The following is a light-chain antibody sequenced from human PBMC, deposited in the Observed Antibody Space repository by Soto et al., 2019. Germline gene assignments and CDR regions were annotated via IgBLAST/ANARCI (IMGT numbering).Light chain of an antibody. Sequence: EIELTQSPGTLSLSPGERATLSCRASQSINNRYLAWYQQQPGHAPRLLIYAASGRTTGIPDWFSGSGSGTDLALTISRREPEDVEVYYCQQFGCSPYCTFGPGTKVDIK. V-gene: IGKV3-20*01. CDR2: AAS. J-gene: IGKJ3*01. CDR1: QSINNRY. CDR3: QQFGCSPYCT.